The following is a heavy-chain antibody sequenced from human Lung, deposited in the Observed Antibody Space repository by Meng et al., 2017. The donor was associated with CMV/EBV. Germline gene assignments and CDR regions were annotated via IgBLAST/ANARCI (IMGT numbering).Heavy chain of an antibody. CDR1: GGSITSYY. CDR2: ISHSGTS. J-gene: IGHJ6*02. V-gene: IGHV4-59*01. CDR3: ARGRDDDISLGYYYNIGFDV. Sequence: GSLRLSCTVSGGSITSYYWNWIRQPPGKKLEWIGDISHSGTSSYNPSLKSRVIITVDTSRNKFSLKLTSGAAADTAVYFCARGRDDDISLGYYYNIGFDVWGRGATVTVSS. D-gene: IGHD3-22*01.